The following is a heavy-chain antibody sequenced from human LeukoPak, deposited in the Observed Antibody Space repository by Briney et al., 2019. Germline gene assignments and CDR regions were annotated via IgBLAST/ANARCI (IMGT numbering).Heavy chain of an antibody. Sequence: PSETLSLTCTVSAGSVSVSSGSYYWSWIRQPPGKGLEWIGYIYYTGSTNYNPSLKSRVTISSDTSKNQFSLKLSCVTAADTAVYYCARSHDFWSGYSWGQGTLVTVSS. CDR3: ARSHDFWSGYS. CDR2: IYYTGST. CDR1: AGSVSVSSGSYY. V-gene: IGHV4-61*01. D-gene: IGHD3-3*01. J-gene: IGHJ4*02.